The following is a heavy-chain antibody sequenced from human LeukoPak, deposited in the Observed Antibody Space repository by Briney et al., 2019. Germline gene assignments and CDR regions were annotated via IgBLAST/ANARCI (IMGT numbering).Heavy chain of an antibody. D-gene: IGHD6-13*01. J-gene: IGHJ4*02. Sequence: PGRSLRLSCAASGFTFSSYGMHWVRQAPGKGLEWVAVIWYDGSNKYYADSVKGRFTISRDSSKNTLYLQMNSLRAEDTAVYYCARAPGIAAAGTHFDFWGQGTLVTVSS. V-gene: IGHV3-33*01. CDR1: GFTFSSYG. CDR3: ARAPGIAAAGTHFDF. CDR2: IWYDGSNK.